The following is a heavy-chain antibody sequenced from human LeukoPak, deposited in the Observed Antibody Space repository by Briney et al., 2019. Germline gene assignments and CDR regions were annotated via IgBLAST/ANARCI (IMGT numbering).Heavy chain of an antibody. CDR2: IKGDGIST. CDR3: AKDHYWSIDY. J-gene: IGHJ4*02. Sequence: GGSLRLSCAASGFDFSSNWMHWVRHAPGQGLVWVSRIKGDGISTNYADSVKGRFTISRDIAKNTLYLQMNSLRAEDTGVYYCAKDHYWSIDYWGRGALVTVSS. V-gene: IGHV3-74*01. D-gene: IGHD3-3*01. CDR1: GFDFSSNW.